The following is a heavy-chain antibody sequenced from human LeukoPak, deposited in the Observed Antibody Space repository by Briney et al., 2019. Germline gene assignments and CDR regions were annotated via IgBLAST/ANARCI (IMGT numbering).Heavy chain of an antibody. D-gene: IGHD2-8*01. CDR3: ARQKSYRDANYYDYYGMDV. J-gene: IGHJ6*02. CDR1: GGSISSSSYY. V-gene: IGHV4-39*01. CDR2: IYYSGST. Sequence: PSETLSLTCTVSGGSISSSSYYWGWIRQPPGKGLEWIGSIYYSGSTYYNPSLKSRVTISVDTSKNQFSLKLSSVTAADTAAYYCARQKSYRDANYYDYYGMDVWGQGTTVTVSS.